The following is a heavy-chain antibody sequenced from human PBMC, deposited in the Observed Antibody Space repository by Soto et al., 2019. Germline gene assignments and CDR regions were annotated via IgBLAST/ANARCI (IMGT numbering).Heavy chain of an antibody. CDR1: VGTFSSYA. V-gene: IGHV1-69*13. CDR2: IIPIFGTA. Sequence: SVKVSCKASVGTFSSYAISWVRQAPGQGLEWMGGIIPIFGTANYAQKFQGRVTITADESTSTAYMELSSLRSEDTAVYYCARLSGGPSPPVDYWGQGTLVTVSS. J-gene: IGHJ4*02. CDR3: ARLSGGPSPPVDY. D-gene: IGHD7-27*01.